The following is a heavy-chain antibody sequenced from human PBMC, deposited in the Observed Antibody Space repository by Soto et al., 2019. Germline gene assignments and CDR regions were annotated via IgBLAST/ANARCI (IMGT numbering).Heavy chain of an antibody. V-gene: IGHV2-5*02. CDR1: GFSLSTGGVG. CDR2: IYWDDDK. D-gene: IGHD6-19*01. CDR3: AHRLYSSAWPWDSGVFDY. J-gene: IGHJ4*02. Sequence: QITLKESGPTLVKPTQTLTLTCTFSGFSLSTGGVGVGWIRQPPGKALEWLALIYWDDDKRYSPSLKSRLTITKDTSKNQVVLTMTNMDPVDTATYYCAHRLYSSAWPWDSGVFDYRGQGTLVTVSS.